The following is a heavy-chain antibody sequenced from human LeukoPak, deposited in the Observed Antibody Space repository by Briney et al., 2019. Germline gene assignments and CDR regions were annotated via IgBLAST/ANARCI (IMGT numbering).Heavy chain of an antibody. Sequence: PRGSLRLSCAASEFIFSSYSMNWVRQAPGKGLEWVSFISSSSSNIYYADSVKGRFTISRDNAKTSLFLQMISLRAEDTAVYYCARGDYDWGLYYGMDVWGQGTTVTVSS. CDR3: ARGDYDWGLYYGMDV. CDR1: EFIFSSYS. D-gene: IGHD3-16*01. CDR2: ISSSSSNI. V-gene: IGHV3-21*01. J-gene: IGHJ6*02.